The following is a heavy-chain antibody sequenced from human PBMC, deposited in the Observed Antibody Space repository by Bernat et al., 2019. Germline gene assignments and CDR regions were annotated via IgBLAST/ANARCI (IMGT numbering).Heavy chain of an antibody. CDR1: GFTFNYYG. J-gene: IGHJ4*02. CDR3: ARDQGGVGAAGTWGFFDN. Sequence: QVQLVESGGGVVQPGRSLRLSCAASGFTFNYYGMHWVRQAPGKGLEWVSVIWYDGSNKYYADSVKGRFIMSRDNSRNTVYLQMNSLRAEDTAVYYCARDQGGVGAAGTWGFFDNWGQGTLVTVSS. D-gene: IGHD6-13*01. CDR2: IWYDGSNK. V-gene: IGHV3-33*01.